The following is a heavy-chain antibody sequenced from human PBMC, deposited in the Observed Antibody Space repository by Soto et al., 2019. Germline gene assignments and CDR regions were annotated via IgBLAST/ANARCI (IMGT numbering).Heavy chain of an antibody. V-gene: IGHV4-59*01. CDR2: LYNTGST. Sequence: QVRLQESGPGLVKPSETLSLTCTVSGASISRYYWGWIRQSPGKGLEWIGYLYNTGSTNYNPSLKSRVTISVDTSNNQSSVKMNSVNAADTAVYYCARDLWRYCGVDSYTLDVWGQGTTVTVSS. CDR1: GASISRYY. D-gene: IGHD2-21*01. CDR3: ARDLWRYCGVDSYTLDV. J-gene: IGHJ6*02.